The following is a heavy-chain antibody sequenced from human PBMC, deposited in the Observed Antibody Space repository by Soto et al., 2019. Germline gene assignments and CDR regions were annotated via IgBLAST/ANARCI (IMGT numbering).Heavy chain of an antibody. CDR2: IYPKNGGT. V-gene: IGHV1-2*02. CDR1: GFSFNVYY. J-gene: IGHJ4*02. Sequence: ASVKVSCKTSGFSFNVYYIHCVLQAPGQGLDYVGCIYPKNGGTDYAQKFQGRVTMTRDTSISTVYMELSSLRSDDTAVYFCVRENWHYDYWGRGTLVTVSS. CDR3: VRENWHYDY.